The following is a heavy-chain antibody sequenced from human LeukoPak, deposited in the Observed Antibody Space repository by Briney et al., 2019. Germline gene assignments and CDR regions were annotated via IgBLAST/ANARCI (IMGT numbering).Heavy chain of an antibody. J-gene: IGHJ4*02. D-gene: IGHD3-3*01. CDR2: ITTYNGNT. V-gene: IGHV1-18*01. Sequence: ASLKVSCKACGYTFRDFGISWVLQAPGQGLKWIGWITTYNGNTNYIQKLQGRVTMTTDTSTSTAYMELRSLRSDDTAVYYCARGPYYDSWSGAGYWGQGTLVTVSS. CDR1: GYTFRDFG. CDR3: ARGPYYDSWSGAGY.